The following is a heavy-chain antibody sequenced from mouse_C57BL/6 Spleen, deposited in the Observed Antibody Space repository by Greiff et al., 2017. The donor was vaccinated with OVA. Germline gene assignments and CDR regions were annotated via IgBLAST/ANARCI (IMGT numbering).Heavy chain of an antibody. CDR2: ISSGSSTI. J-gene: IGHJ2*01. V-gene: IGHV5-17*01. D-gene: IGHD1-1*01. Sequence: DVHLVESGGGLVKPGGSLKLSCAASGFTFSDYGMHWVRQAPEKGLEWVVYISSGSSTIYYADTVKGRFTISRDNAKNTLFLQMTSLRSEDTAMYYCASITTVVADYFDYWGQGTTLTVSS. CDR1: GFTFSDYG. CDR3: ASITTVVADYFDY.